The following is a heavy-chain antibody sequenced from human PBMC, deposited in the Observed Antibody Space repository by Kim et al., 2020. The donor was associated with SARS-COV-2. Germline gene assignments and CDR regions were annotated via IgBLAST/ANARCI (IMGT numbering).Heavy chain of an antibody. D-gene: IGHD6-13*01. J-gene: IGHJ4*02. V-gene: IGHV1-18*01. CDR3: ARRRSSSDYFDY. CDR2: ISAYNGNT. Sequence: ASVKVSCKASGYTLTSYDINWVRQAPGQGLEWMGWISAYNGNTNYAQNLQGRVTMTTDTSTNTAYMELWSLTSDDTAVYYCARRRSSSDYFDYWGQGTLVTVSS. CDR1: GYTLTSYD.